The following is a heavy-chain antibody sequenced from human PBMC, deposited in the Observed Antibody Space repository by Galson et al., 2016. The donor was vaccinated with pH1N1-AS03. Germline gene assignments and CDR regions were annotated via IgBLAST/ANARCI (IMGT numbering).Heavy chain of an antibody. D-gene: IGHD3-22*01. CDR1: GDSVSSNSAA. Sequence: CAISGDSVSSNSAAWTWIRQFPSRGLEWLGRTFYRSHWYYDYAESVKSRITINPDTAKNHFSLQLNSVTPEDTAVYYCATSYYNDSSVERWGQGTLVTVSS. V-gene: IGHV6-1*01. CDR2: TFYRSHWYY. CDR3: ATSYYNDSSVER. J-gene: IGHJ4*02.